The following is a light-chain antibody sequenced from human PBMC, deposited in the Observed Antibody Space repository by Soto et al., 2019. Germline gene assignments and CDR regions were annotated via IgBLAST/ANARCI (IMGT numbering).Light chain of an antibody. V-gene: IGLV2-14*01. J-gene: IGLJ1*01. CDR2: EVT. CDR3: SSYTSSTDYV. CDR1: SSDIDTYNY. Sequence: QSVLTQPASVSGSRGQSITISCTGTSSDIDTYNYVSWYQQHPGKAPKLIIYEVTNRPSGVSNRFSGSKSGDTASLTISGLRAEDEADYYCSSYTSSTDYVFGTGTKVTVL.